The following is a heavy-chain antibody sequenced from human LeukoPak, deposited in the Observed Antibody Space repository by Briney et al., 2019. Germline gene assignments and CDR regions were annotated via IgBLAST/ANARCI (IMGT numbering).Heavy chain of an antibody. CDR3: VRVSGSWYQDWYFDL. V-gene: IGHV4-4*07. CDR2: IDTSGNT. J-gene: IGHJ2*01. Sequence: SETLSLTCTVSGGSISSYYWSWIRQPAGKGLEWIGRIDTSGNTNYKPSLKSRVTMSVDTSKNQFSLKLNSVTAADTAVYYCVRVSGSWYQDWYFDLWGRGTLVTVSS. D-gene: IGHD6-19*01. CDR1: GGSISSYY.